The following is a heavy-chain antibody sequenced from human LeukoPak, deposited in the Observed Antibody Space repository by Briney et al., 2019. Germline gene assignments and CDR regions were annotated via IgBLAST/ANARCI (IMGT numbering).Heavy chain of an antibody. J-gene: IGHJ4*02. CDR1: GYTFTTYG. V-gene: IGHV1-69*13. CDR3: ARDLTAAGPPY. CDR2: IIPIFGTA. D-gene: IGHD6-13*01. Sequence: ASVKVSFKASGYTFTTYGISWVRQAPGQGLEWMGGIIPIFGTANYAQKFQGRVTITADESTSTAYMELSSLRSEDTAVYYCARDLTAAGPPYWGQGTLVTVSS.